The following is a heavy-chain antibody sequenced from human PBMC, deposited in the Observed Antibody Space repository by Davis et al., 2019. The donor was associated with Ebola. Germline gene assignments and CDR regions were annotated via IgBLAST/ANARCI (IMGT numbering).Heavy chain of an antibody. Sequence: GESLKISCAASGFTFSNYDMTWVRQAPGKGLDWVSRISSNGDTTYYADSVKGRFTISRDNAKNLLYLQMNSLRAEDTAVYYCARETSMVVDWGQGTVITVSS. J-gene: IGHJ3*01. V-gene: IGHV3-48*03. CDR2: ISSNGDTT. D-gene: IGHD5-18*01. CDR3: ARETSMVVD. CDR1: GFTFSNYD.